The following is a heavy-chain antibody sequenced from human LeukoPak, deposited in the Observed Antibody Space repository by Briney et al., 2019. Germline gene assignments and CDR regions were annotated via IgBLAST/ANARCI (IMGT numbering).Heavy chain of an antibody. V-gene: IGHV3-23*01. J-gene: IGHJ4*02. D-gene: IGHD2-21*01. Sequence: GGTLRLSCAASGFTFSTYAMNWVRQAPGKGLEWVSPFSGAVDTTYYADSVKGRFTISRDNSKNTLYLQMDSLTAEDTAVYFCAKAPVTSCRGAYCYPFDSWGQGTLVTVSS. CDR1: GFTFSTYA. CDR3: AKAPVTSCRGAYCYPFDS. CDR2: FSGAVDTT.